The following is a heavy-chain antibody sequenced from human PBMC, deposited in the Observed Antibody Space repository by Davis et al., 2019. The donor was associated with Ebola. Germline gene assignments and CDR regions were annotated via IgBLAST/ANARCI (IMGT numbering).Heavy chain of an antibody. CDR3: AKGRTIPLALDF. V-gene: IGHV3-23*01. Sequence: GESLKISCPASGFIFRSYVMSWVRQAPGKGLEWVSTFGTSGDTYYADSVKGRFTISRDNSKNSLYLQMNSLRGEDTAFYYCAKGRTIPLALDFWGQGTLVTVSS. CDR2: FGTSGDT. J-gene: IGHJ4*02. CDR1: GFIFRSYV. D-gene: IGHD2-2*02.